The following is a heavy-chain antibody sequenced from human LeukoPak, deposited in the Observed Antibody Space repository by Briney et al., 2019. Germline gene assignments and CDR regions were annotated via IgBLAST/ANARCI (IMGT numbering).Heavy chain of an antibody. CDR3: ARDHYSNYVPYYYYGMDV. CDR1: GYTFTSYA. J-gene: IGHJ6*02. D-gene: IGHD4-11*01. V-gene: IGHV1-3*01. CDR2: INAGNGNT. Sequence: ASVKVSCKASGYTFTSYAMHWVRQAPGQRLEWMGWINAGNGNTKYSQKFQGRVTITRDTSASTAYMELSSLRSEDTAVYYCARDHYSNYVPYYYYGMDVWGQGTTVTVS.